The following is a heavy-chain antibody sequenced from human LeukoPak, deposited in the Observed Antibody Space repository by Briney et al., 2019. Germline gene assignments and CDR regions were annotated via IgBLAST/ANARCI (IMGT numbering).Heavy chain of an antibody. D-gene: IGHD3-10*01. CDR1: GVSISSSNSY. J-gene: IGHJ4*02. CDR2: ISGRGDST. Sequence: PSETLSLTCTVSGVSISSSNSYWGWIRQPPGKGLEWVSSISGRGDSTSYADSVKGRFIISRDISKNTLYLQMNSLRADDTAVYYCAKDDSALWFGELSHYFNWWGQGTLVTVSS. CDR3: AKDDSALWFGELSHYFNW. V-gene: IGHV3-23*01.